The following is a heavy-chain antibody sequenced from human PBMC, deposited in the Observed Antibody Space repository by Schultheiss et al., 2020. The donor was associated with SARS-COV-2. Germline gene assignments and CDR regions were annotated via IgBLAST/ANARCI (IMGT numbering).Heavy chain of an antibody. CDR1: GFTFSNAW. V-gene: IGHV3-15*01. CDR2: IKSKTDGGTT. J-gene: IGHJ6*02. Sequence: GGSLRLSCAASGFTFSNAWMSWVRQAPGKGLEWVGRIKSKTDGGTTDYAAPVKGRFTISRDDSKNTLYLQMNSLRAEDTAVYYCARELKVYARYYYYGMDVWGQGTTVTVSS. D-gene: IGHD2-8*01. CDR3: ARELKVYARYYYYGMDV.